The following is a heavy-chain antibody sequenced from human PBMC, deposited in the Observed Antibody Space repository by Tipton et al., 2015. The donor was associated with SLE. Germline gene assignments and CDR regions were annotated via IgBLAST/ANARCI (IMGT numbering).Heavy chain of an antibody. Sequence: SLRLSCAASGFTFSSYAMHWVRQAPGKGLEWVAVISYDGSNKYYADSVKGRFTISRDNSKNTLYLQMNSLRAEDTAVYYCARRADDYSNWFDPWGQGTQVSVSS. V-gene: IGHV3-30*04. J-gene: IGHJ5*02. CDR3: ARRADDYSNWFDP. D-gene: IGHD4-11*01. CDR2: ISYDGSNK. CDR1: GFTFSSYA.